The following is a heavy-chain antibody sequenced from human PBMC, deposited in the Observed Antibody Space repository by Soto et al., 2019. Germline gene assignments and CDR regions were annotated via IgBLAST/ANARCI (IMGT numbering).Heavy chain of an antibody. CDR2: IYSGGST. D-gene: IGHD5-12*01. V-gene: IGHV3-66*01. J-gene: IGHJ4*02. CDR1: GFTVSSNY. CDR3: AIDRSGYDPSQFDY. Sequence: EVQLVESGGGLVQPGGSLRLSCAASGFTVSSNYMSWVRQAPGKGLEWVSVIYSGGSTYYADSVKGRFTISRDNSKNTLYLQMNSLRAEDTDVYYCAIDRSGYDPSQFDYWGQGTLVTVSS.